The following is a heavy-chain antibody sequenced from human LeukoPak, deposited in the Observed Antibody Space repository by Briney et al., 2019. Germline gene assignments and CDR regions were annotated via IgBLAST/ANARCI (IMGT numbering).Heavy chain of an antibody. D-gene: IGHD3-10*01. J-gene: IGHJ4*02. CDR3: ARSSTNMVLYYFDF. Sequence: PGGSLRLSCAASGFTFKDYAMSLVRQAPGTGLEWVSSMTGSSGSTYYADSVKGRFTISRDNSKNILFLQMNSLRADDTAIYYCARSSTNMVLYYFDFWGQGTLVPVSS. CDR1: GFTFKDYA. V-gene: IGHV3-23*01. CDR2: MTGSSGST.